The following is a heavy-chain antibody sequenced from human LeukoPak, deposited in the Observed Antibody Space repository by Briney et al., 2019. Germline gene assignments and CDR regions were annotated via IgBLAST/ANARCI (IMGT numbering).Heavy chain of an antibody. CDR1: GFTFSSYW. D-gene: IGHD6-19*01. V-gene: IGHV3-7*05. Sequence: GGSLRLSCVASGFTFSSYWMNWVRQAPGKGLEWVANIKQDGTEKYYVDSVKGRFTISRDNAKNSLYLQMNCLRAEDTAVYYCASQISSGWYRDYFDYWGQGTLVTVSS. CDR2: IKQDGTEK. CDR3: ASQISSGWYRDYFDY. J-gene: IGHJ4*02.